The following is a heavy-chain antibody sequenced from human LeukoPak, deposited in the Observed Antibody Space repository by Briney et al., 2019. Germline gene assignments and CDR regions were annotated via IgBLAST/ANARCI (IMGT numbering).Heavy chain of an antibody. Sequence: GGSLRLSCAASGFTFRSYSMNWVRQAPGKGLEWVSSISSSSSYIYYADSVKGRFTISRDNAKNSLYLQMNSLRAEDTAVYYCARAREGYCSGGSCYPPRAFDIWGQGTMVTVSS. V-gene: IGHV3-21*01. J-gene: IGHJ3*02. CDR3: ARAREGYCSGGSCYPPRAFDI. D-gene: IGHD2-15*01. CDR2: ISSSSSYI. CDR1: GFTFRSYS.